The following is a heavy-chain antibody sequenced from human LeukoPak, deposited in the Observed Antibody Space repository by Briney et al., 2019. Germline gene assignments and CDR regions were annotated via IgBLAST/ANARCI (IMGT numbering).Heavy chain of an antibody. V-gene: IGHV3-30*18. J-gene: IGHJ4*02. CDR3: AKDSGYSSGWHFDY. D-gene: IGHD6-19*01. CDR2: ISYDGSNK. Sequence: GGSLRLSCAASGFTFSSYGMHWVRQAPGKGLEWVAVISYDGSNKYYADSVKGRFTISRDNSKNTLYLQTNSLRAEDTAVYYCAKDSGYSSGWHFDYWGQGTLVTVSS. CDR1: GFTFSSYG.